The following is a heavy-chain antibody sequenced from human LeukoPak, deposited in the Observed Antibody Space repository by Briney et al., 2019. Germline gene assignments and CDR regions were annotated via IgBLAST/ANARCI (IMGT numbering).Heavy chain of an antibody. CDR3: ARSSRGSVALLTIYGRDV. J-gene: IGHJ6*02. CDR1: GGSIRSYY. Sequence: SETLSLTCTVSGGSIRSYYWSWVRQPPGKGVEWIGYIYYSGSTNYNPSLKSRVTISVDTSKYQFSLKLSSVTAADTAVYYCARSSRGSVALLTIYGRDVWGQGTTITVSS. CDR2: IYYSGST. V-gene: IGHV4-59*01. D-gene: IGHD3-10*01.